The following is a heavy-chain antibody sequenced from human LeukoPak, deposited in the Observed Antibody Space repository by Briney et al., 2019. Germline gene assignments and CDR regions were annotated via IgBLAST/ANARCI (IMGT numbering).Heavy chain of an antibody. J-gene: IGHJ4*02. CDR3: AKDRITIFGVVMDQ. CDR2: IYYSGST. Sequence: PSETLSLTCTVSGGSISSSSYYWGWIRQPPGKGLEWIGSIYYSGSTYYNPSLKSRVTISVDTSKNQFSLKLSSVTAADTAVYYCAKDRITIFGVVMDQWGQGTLVTVSS. D-gene: IGHD3-3*01. CDR1: GGSISSSSYY. V-gene: IGHV4-39*02.